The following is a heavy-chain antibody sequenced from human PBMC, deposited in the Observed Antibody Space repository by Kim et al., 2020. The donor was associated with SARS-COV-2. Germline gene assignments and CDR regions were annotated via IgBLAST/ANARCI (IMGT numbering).Heavy chain of an antibody. Sequence: ASVKVSCKASGYTFSNYGISWVRQAPGQGLEWMGWISVFNGNTNYAQNFQGRVTMTTDTSTSTAYMELRNLRPDDTAVYYCARGTQLLRESRFDPWGQGT. V-gene: IGHV1-18*01. CDR1: GYTFSNYG. D-gene: IGHD2-2*01. CDR2: ISVFNGNT. J-gene: IGHJ5*02. CDR3: ARGTQLLRESRFDP.